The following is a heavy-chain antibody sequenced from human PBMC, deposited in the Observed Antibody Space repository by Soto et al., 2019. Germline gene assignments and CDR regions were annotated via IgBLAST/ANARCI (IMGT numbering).Heavy chain of an antibody. Sequence: QVQLVQSGAEVKKPGASVKVSCKVSGYTLTELSMHWVRQAPGKGLEWMGGFDPEDGETIYAQKFQGRVTMTEDTSTDTAYMELSSLRSEDTAVYYCATSRGYYDSSGYYRVGNAFDIWGQGTIVTVSS. CDR2: FDPEDGET. J-gene: IGHJ3*02. CDR3: ATSRGYYDSSGYYRVGNAFDI. CDR1: GYTLTELS. D-gene: IGHD3-22*01. V-gene: IGHV1-24*01.